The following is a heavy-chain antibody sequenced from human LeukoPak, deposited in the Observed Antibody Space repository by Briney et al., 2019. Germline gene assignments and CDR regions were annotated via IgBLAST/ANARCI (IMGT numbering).Heavy chain of an antibody. J-gene: IGHJ6*03. V-gene: IGHV4-38-2*01. CDR1: GYSISSGYY. CDR2: INHSGST. CDR3: ARGIARSWYYYYYYMDV. D-gene: IGHD1-26*01. Sequence: SETLSLTCAVSGYSISSGYYWGWIRQPPGKGLEWIGEINHSGSTNYNPSLKSRVTISVDTSKNQFSLKLSSVTAADTAVYYCARGIARSWYYYYYYMDVWGKGTTVTVSS.